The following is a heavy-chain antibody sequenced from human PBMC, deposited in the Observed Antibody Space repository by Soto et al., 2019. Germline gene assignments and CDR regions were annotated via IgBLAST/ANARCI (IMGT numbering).Heavy chain of an antibody. V-gene: IGHV4-30-2*01. CDR3: ARRYYYDSSGYYFDY. D-gene: IGHD3-22*01. J-gene: IGHJ4*02. Sequence: SETLSLTCAVSGGSISSGGYSWSWIRQPPGKGLEWIGYIYHSGSTYYNPSLKSRVTISVDRSKDQFSLKLSSVTAADTAVYYCARRYYYDSSGYYFDYWGQGTLVTVSS. CDR1: GGSISSGGYS. CDR2: IYHSGST.